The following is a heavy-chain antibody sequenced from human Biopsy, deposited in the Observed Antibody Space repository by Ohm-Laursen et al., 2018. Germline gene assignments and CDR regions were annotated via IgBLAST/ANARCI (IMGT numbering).Heavy chain of an antibody. CDR2: IKSNIDGGTA. CDR1: GFTFSKAW. CDR3: AALVPT. Sequence: SLRLSCSASGFTFSKAWMRWVRQVPGKGLEWVGRIKSNIDGGTADYAAPVKGRFSISRDDSKNTLYLQMNELKTEDTALYYCAALVPTWGQGTMVTVSS. V-gene: IGHV3-15*01. J-gene: IGHJ3*01. D-gene: IGHD6-25*01.